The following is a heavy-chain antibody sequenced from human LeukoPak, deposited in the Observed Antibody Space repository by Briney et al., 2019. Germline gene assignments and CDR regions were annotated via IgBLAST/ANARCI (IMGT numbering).Heavy chain of an antibody. CDR3: ARDQVDYDIPDHFDY. CDR1: GGSISSYY. Sequence: SETLSLTCTVSGGSISSYYWSWIRQSPGKGLEWLGYIYHSGNTYYNPSLKSRVTISVDRSKNQFSLKLSSVTAADTAVNYCARDQVDYDIPDHFDYWGKGTLVAVSS. D-gene: IGHD3-22*01. J-gene: IGHJ4*02. V-gene: IGHV4-59*12. CDR2: IYHSGNT.